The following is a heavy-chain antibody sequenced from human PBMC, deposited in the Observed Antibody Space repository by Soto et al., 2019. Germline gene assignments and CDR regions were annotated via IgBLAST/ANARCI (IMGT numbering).Heavy chain of an antibody. CDR1: GFTFSSYA. D-gene: IGHD6-19*01. CDR2: ISGSGGST. Sequence: EVQLLESGGGLVQPGGSLRLSCAASGFTFSSYAMNWVRQAPGKGLEWVSVISGSGGSTYNADSVKGRFTISRDNSKNTLYLQMNSLRAEDTAVYYCASRSSGWYFDYWGQGTLVTVSS. V-gene: IGHV3-23*01. CDR3: ASRSSGWYFDY. J-gene: IGHJ4*02.